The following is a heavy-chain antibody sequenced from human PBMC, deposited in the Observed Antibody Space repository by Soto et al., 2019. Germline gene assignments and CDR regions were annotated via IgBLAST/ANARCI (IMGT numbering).Heavy chain of an antibody. J-gene: IGHJ6*02. CDR2: IYYSGST. Sequence: SETPSHTRTFSGGPIISSSYYLGWIRHPPGKGLEWIGSIYYSGSTYYNPSLKSRVTISVDTSKNQFSLKLSSVTAADTAVYYCARGDSSSWYYYYYGMDVWGQGTTVTVSS. CDR1: GGPIISSSYY. D-gene: IGHD6-13*01. CDR3: ARGDSSSWYYYYYGMDV. V-gene: IGHV4-39*01.